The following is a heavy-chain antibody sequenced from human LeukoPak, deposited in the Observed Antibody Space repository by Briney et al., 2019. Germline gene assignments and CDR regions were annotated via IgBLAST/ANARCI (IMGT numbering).Heavy chain of an antibody. CDR3: ARGGTVTWTFDY. V-gene: IGHV4-31*03. CDR2: IYYSGST. CDR1: GGSISSGGYY. Sequence: SQTLSLTCTVSGGSISSGGYYWSWIRQHPGKGLEWIGYIYYSGSTYYNPSLKSRVTISVDTSKNQFSLKLSSVTAADTAVYYCARGGTVTWTFDYWGQGTLVTVSS. J-gene: IGHJ4*02. D-gene: IGHD4-4*01.